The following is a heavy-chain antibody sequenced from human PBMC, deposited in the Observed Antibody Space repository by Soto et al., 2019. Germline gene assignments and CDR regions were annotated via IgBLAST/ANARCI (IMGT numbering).Heavy chain of an antibody. D-gene: IGHD6-19*01. CDR1: GYSLTNYW. CDR3: ARQITAVAGVLYY. J-gene: IGHJ4*02. Sequence: GESLKISCKGSGYSLTNYWIGWVRQMPGKGLEWMGIIYPGDSDTRYSPSFQGQVSISADKSISTAYLQWSSLKASDTAMYYCARQITAVAGVLYYRGQGTLVPVSS. CDR2: IYPGDSDT. V-gene: IGHV5-51*01.